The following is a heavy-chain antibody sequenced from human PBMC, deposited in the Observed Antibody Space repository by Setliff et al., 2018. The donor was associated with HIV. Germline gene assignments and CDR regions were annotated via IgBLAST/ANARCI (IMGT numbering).Heavy chain of an antibody. J-gene: IGHJ3*01. Sequence: GGSLRLSCIASGFTFSKFWMRWVRQAPGKGLERVADIKQDGSETYYVDSVRGRFTISRDNAKSSLYLQMNSLRAEDTAVYYCTTGPIWGQGTMVTVSS. CDR3: TTGPI. CDR1: GFTFSKFW. CDR2: IKQDGSET. V-gene: IGHV3-7*03.